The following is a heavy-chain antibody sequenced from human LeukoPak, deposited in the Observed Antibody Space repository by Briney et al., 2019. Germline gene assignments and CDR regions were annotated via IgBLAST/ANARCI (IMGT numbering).Heavy chain of an antibody. Sequence: ASVKVSCKASGYTFTGYYMHWVRQAPGQGLEWMGRINPNRGGTNYAQKFQGRVTITRDTSISTAYMELSRLRSDDTAVYYCAREHIALGDWFDPWGQGTLVTVSS. V-gene: IGHV1-2*06. J-gene: IGHJ5*02. CDR1: GYTFTGYY. CDR2: INPNRGGT. D-gene: IGHD6-19*01. CDR3: AREHIALGDWFDP.